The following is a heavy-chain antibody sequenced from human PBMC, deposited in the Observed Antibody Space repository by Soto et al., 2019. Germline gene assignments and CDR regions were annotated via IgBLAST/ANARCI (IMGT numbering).Heavy chain of an antibody. V-gene: IGHV3-23*01. Sequence: QSGGSLRLSCAASGFTFSSYAMSWVRQAPGKGLEWVSAITGNGGYTYYADSVKGRFTISRDNSKNTLYLQMNSLGAEDTAVYYCAKLTGDSWGYFDSWGQGTLVTVSS. CDR3: AKLTGDSWGYFDS. CDR1: GFTFSSYA. J-gene: IGHJ4*02. D-gene: IGHD2-21*02. CDR2: ITGNGGYT.